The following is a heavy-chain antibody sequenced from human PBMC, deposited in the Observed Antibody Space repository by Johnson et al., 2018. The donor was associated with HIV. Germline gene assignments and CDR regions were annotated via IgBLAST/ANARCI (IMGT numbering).Heavy chain of an antibody. Sequence: VQLVESGGGVVQPGRSLRLSCAASGFTFSNAWMSWVRQAPGKGLEWVGRIKSKTDGGTIDYATPAKGRFTISRDDSKNTLYLQMNSLKTEDTALYYCTTVGGILGTYAFDIWGQGTMVTVSS. CDR2: IKSKTDGGTI. CDR3: TTVGGILGTYAFDI. CDR1: GFTFSNAW. V-gene: IGHV3-15*01. J-gene: IGHJ3*02. D-gene: IGHD2-8*02.